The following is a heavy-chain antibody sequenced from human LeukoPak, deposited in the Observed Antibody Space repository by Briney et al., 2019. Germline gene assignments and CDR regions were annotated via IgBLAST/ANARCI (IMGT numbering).Heavy chain of an antibody. V-gene: IGHV1-18*01. CDR3: ARNAGIYSSSNWFDP. D-gene: IGHD6-13*01. J-gene: IGHJ5*02. CDR1: GYTFTSYG. Sequence: ASVKVSCKASGYTFTSYGISWVRQAPGQGLEWMGWISAYNGNTNYAQKLQGRVTMTTDTSTSAAYMELRSLRSDDTAVYYCARNAGIYSSSNWFDPWGQGTLVTVSS. CDR2: ISAYNGNT.